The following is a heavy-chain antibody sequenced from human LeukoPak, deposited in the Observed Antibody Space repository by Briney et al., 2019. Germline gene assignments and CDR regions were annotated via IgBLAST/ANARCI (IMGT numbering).Heavy chain of an antibody. V-gene: IGHV1-2*02. CDR1: GYTFTGYY. J-gene: IGHJ4*02. CDR2: VKPNSGGT. Sequence: ASVKVSCKASGYTFTGYYMHWVRQAPGQGLEWMGWVKPNSGGTNYAQKFQGRVTMTRDTSIRTAYKELSRLRSDDTAVYYCAREGGGRDSSGYYLDYWGQGTLVTVSS. D-gene: IGHD3-22*01. CDR3: AREGGGRDSSGYYLDY.